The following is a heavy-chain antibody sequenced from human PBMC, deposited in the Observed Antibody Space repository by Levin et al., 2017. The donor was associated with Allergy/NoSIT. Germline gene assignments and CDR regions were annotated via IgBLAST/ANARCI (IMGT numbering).Heavy chain of an antibody. J-gene: IGHJ4*02. D-gene: IGHD6-19*01. CDR3: ARDGHYSSGWYRGADY. V-gene: IGHV3-30*14. CDR1: GFTFSNYA. CDR2: ISYDGSNN. Sequence: HSGGSLRLSCAASGFTFSNYALHWVRQAPGKGLEWVALISYDGSNNYYADSVKGRFTISRDNSKRTLYLQINSLRTEDTAVYYCARDGHYSSGWYRGADYWGQGTLVTVSS.